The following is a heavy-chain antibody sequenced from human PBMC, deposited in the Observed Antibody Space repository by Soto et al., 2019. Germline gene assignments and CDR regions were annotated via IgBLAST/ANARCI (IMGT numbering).Heavy chain of an antibody. CDR3: VKERYGQLWLEDYGMDV. Sequence: GGSLRLSCGASGFTFSSYGMHWVRQAPGKGLEWVALISFDGTNTYYADPVKGRFTISRDNFRTMLYLQMNSLRAEDTAVYHCVKERYGQLWLEDYGMDVWGQGTTVTVSS. CDR1: GFTFSSYG. V-gene: IGHV3-30*18. J-gene: IGHJ6*02. D-gene: IGHD5-18*01. CDR2: ISFDGTNT.